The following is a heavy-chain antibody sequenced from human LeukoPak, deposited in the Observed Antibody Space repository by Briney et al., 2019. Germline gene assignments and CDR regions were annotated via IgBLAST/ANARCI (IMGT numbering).Heavy chain of an antibody. CDR2: ISWNSGSI. CDR1: GFTFDDYA. D-gene: IGHD6-6*01. V-gene: IGHV3-9*01. J-gene: IGHJ5*02. CDR3: ARDSSSTLNWFDP. Sequence: SGGSLRLSCAASGFTFDDYAMHWVRQAPGKGLEWVSGISWNSGSIGYADSVKGRFTISRDNAKNSLYLQMNSLRAEDTAVYYCARDSSSTLNWFDPWGQGTLVTVSS.